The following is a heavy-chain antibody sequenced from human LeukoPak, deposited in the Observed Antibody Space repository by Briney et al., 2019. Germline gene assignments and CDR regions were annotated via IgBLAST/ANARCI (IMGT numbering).Heavy chain of an antibody. J-gene: IGHJ5*02. CDR3: ARDRSDGRSWFRFDP. CDR1: GDSFSSNSAT. D-gene: IGHD6-13*01. CDR2: TYYRSKWYN. Sequence: SQTLSLTCAISGDSFSSNSATWNCIRQTPSRGLEWLGRTYYRSKWYNNYAVSVKSRITINPDTSKNQFSLQLNSVTPEDTAVYYCARDRSDGRSWFRFDPWGQGTLVTVSS. V-gene: IGHV6-1*01.